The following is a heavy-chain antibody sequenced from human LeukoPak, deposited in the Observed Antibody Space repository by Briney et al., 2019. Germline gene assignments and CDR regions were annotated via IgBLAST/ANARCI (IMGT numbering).Heavy chain of an antibody. J-gene: IGHJ4*02. Sequence: SETLSLTCTVSGDSISSGDYYWSWIRQPPGKGLEWIGYIYYSGSTLYNPSLKSRVTISEDTSKSQFSLKLTSVTAADTAVYYCARANMMRVPFDYWGQGTLVTVSS. V-gene: IGHV4-30-4*01. CDR3: ARANMMRVPFDY. CDR1: GDSISSGDYY. CDR2: IYYSGST. D-gene: IGHD3-16*01.